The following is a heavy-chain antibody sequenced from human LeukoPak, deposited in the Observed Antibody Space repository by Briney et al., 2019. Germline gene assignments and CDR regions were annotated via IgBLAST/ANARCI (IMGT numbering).Heavy chain of an antibody. CDR1: GYTFTSYD. D-gene: IGHD3-22*01. CDR3: ARGPPALLYYYDSSGSFHFDY. CDR2: MNPNSGNT. V-gene: IGHV1-8*01. Sequence: ASVKVSCKASGYTFTSYDISWVRQATGQGLEWMGWMNPNSGNTGYAQKFQGRVTMTRNTSISTAYMELSSLRSEDTAVYYRARGPPALLYYYDSSGSFHFDYWGQGTLVTVSS. J-gene: IGHJ4*02.